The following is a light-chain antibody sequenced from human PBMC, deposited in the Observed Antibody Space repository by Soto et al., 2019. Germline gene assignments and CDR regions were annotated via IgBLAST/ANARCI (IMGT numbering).Light chain of an antibody. V-gene: IGKV3-15*01. J-gene: IGKJ1*01. CDR2: GAS. CDR3: QQFNNGPRT. CDR1: QSINNN. Sequence: EIVMTQSPVTLSVSPGERATLSCRASQSINNNLAWYQQKPGQAPRLLIYGASPRATGIPARFSGSGSWTEFTLTISSLQSEDFAVYYCQQFNNGPRTFGQGTKVEVK.